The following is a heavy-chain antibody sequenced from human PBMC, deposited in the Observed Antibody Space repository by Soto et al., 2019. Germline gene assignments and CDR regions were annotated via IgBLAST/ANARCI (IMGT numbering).Heavy chain of an antibody. CDR3: ARDATYGSGRGPDWYFDL. D-gene: IGHD3-10*01. J-gene: IGHJ2*01. V-gene: IGHV3-13*04. Sequence: EVQLVESGGGLVQPGGSLRLSCAASGFTFSTYDMYWVRQVTGKGLEWVSAIGTTGDTYYPGSVKGRFTISRDDAKNSLYLQMNSLGAGDTAVYYCARDATYGSGRGPDWYFDLWGRGTVVTVSS. CDR2: IGTTGDT. CDR1: GFTFSTYD.